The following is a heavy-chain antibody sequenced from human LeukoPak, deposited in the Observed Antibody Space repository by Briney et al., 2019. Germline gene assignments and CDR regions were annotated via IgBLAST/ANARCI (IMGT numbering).Heavy chain of an antibody. CDR3: ARLSRDGYAFDY. J-gene: IGHJ4*02. CDR1: GFSFSNYA. Sequence: SGGSLRLSCAASGFSFSNYAMSWVRQAPGKGLEWVSGISGNSGGRTYYADSVKGRFTISRDKSKNSLYLQMNSLRAEDTAVYYCARLSRDGYAFDYWGQGTLVTVSS. CDR2: ISGNSGGRT. D-gene: IGHD5-24*01. V-gene: IGHV3-23*01.